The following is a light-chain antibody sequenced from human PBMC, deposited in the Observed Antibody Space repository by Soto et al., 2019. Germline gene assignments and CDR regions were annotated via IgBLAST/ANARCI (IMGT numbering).Light chain of an antibody. J-gene: IGLJ1*01. CDR2: DVS. Sequence: QSALTQPASVSGSPGQSITIYCTGTSSDVGGYNYVSWYQQHPGKAPKLMIYDVSNRHSGVSNRFSGSKSGNTAPLTISGLEAEYEAEYYCSSYTSSSSYVFVTGTKLTVL. V-gene: IGLV2-14*01. CDR3: SSYTSSSSYV. CDR1: SSDVGGYNY.